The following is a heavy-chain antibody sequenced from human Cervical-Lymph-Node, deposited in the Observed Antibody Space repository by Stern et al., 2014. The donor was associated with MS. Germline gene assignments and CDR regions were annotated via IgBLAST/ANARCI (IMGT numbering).Heavy chain of an antibody. CDR2: ISWNSGSI. V-gene: IGHV3-9*01. CDR1: GFTFDDYA. J-gene: IGHJ6*02. CDR3: AKEGYDSSGAYGMDV. Sequence: EVQLLESGGGLVQPGRSLRLSCAASGFTFDDYAMHWVRQAPGKGLEWVSGISWNSGSIGYADSVKGRFTISRDNAKNSLYLQMNSLRAEDTALYYCAKEGYDSSGAYGMDVWGQGTTVTVSS. D-gene: IGHD3-22*01.